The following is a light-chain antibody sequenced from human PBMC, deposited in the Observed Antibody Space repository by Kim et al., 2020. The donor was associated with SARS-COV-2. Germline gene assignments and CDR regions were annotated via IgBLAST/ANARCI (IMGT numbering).Light chain of an antibody. CDR2: GKN. CDR3: NSRDNNDNVL. Sequence: SSEQTQDPAVSVALGQTVRITCQGDSLRTYYTTWFQQKPGQAPIVVFYGKNNRPSGIPDRFSGSSSGNTASLTITATQAGDEADYYCNSRDNNDNVLFGGGTRLTVL. J-gene: IGLJ2*01. V-gene: IGLV3-19*01. CDR1: SLRTYY.